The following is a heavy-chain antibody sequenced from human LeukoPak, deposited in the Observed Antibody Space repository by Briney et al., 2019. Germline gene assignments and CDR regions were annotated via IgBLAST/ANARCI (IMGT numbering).Heavy chain of an antibody. CDR2: INPSGGSR. D-gene: IGHD2-21*02. V-gene: IGHV1-46*01. CDR3: ARGSVMTSDYYYDMDV. CDR1: GYTFTRYY. Sequence: ASVKVSCKASGYTFTRYYMHWVRQPPGQGLEWMGIINPSGGSRTYAEQFQGRVTMTRDTSTSTGYMELSSLRSEDTAVYYCARGSVMTSDYYYDMDVWGQGTTVTVSS. J-gene: IGHJ6*02.